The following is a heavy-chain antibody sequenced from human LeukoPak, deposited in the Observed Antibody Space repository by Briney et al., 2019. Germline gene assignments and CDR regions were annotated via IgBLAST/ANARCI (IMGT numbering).Heavy chain of an antibody. V-gene: IGHV3-48*01. CDR1: GFTFSSYG. Sequence: PGGSLRLSCTASGFTFSSYGISWVRQAPGKGLEWVSYISSSGTTIKYADSVRGRFTISRDNGKNSVYLQMSSLRVEDTAVYYCARETGYIDYWGQGTLVTVSS. CDR2: ISSSGTTI. J-gene: IGHJ4*02. D-gene: IGHD3-9*01. CDR3: ARETGYIDY.